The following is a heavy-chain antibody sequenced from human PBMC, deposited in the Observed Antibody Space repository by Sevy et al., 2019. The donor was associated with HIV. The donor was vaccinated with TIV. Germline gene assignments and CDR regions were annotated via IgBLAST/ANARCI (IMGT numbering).Heavy chain of an antibody. CDR3: ARGRSSMSY. D-gene: IGHD6-6*01. CDR2: ISSSSSSI. Sequence: GGSLRLSCAASGFSFSSYSMNWVRQAPGKGLEWVSYISSSSSSIYYADSVKGRFTISRDNAKSSLYLQINSLRDEDTAVYYCARGRSSMSYWGQGTLVTVSS. V-gene: IGHV3-48*02. J-gene: IGHJ4*02. CDR1: GFSFSSYS.